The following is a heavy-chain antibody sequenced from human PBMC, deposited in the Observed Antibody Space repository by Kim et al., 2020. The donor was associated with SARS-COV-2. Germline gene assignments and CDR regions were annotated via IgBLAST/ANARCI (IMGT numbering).Heavy chain of an antibody. D-gene: IGHD1-26*01. CDR1: GFTFSSYA. Sequence: GGSLRLSCSASGFTFSSYAMHWVRQAPGKGLEYVSAISSNGGSTYYADSVKGRFTISRDNSKNTLYLQMSSLRAEDTAVYYCVKDSGYSGSYYMHDAFDIWGQGTMVTVSS. CDR2: ISSNGGST. V-gene: IGHV3-64D*09. J-gene: IGHJ3*02. CDR3: VKDSGYSGSYYMHDAFDI.